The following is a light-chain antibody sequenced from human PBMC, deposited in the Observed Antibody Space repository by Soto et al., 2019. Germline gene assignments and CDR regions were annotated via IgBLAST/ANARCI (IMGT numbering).Light chain of an antibody. V-gene: IGKV3-11*01. CDR1: QSVNSY. CDR2: DAS. J-gene: IGKJ3*01. CDR3: QQLDNWPPT. Sequence: EVLLTQSPATLSLSPGQRATLSCRASQSVNSYLTWYQHKPGQAPRLLLSDASNRATGVPARFSVSGSGTDFTLTISSLEPEDFAVYYCQQLDNWPPTFCPGTTADI.